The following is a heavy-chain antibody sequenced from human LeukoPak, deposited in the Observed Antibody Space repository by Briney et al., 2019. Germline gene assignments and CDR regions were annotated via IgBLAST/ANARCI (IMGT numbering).Heavy chain of an antibody. J-gene: IGHJ4*02. Sequence: HSGGSLRLSCAVSGFTFSSFSMNRVRQAPGKGLEWVSYISSSSSPIYYADSVKGRFTTSRDNAKNSLYLQMNSLRDEDTAVYYCARDLISGAYTFDYWGQGTLVTVSS. CDR2: ISSSSSPI. CDR3: ARDLISGAYTFDY. CDR1: GFTFSSFS. D-gene: IGHD1-26*01. V-gene: IGHV3-48*02.